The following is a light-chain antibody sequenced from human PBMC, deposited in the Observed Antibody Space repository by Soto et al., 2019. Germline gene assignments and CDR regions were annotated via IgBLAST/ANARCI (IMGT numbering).Light chain of an antibody. CDR1: QSVSNNY. Sequence: ETVLTQSPSTLSLSPGERATLSCRASQSVSNNYLASYQQKPGQPPRRLIYGAANRATSIPDRFSGSGSGTEFTLTISSLQSEDFAVYYCQQRSNWPPVTFGGGTKMDIK. CDR2: GAA. J-gene: IGKJ4*01. V-gene: IGKV3D-20*02. CDR3: QQRSNWPPVT.